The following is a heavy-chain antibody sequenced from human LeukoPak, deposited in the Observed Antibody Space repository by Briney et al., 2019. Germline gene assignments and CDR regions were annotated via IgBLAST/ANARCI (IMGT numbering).Heavy chain of an antibody. V-gene: IGHV3-21*01. CDR2: ISSSSSYT. CDR1: GFTLSSYS. J-gene: IGHJ4*02. D-gene: IGHD6-6*01. Sequence: GGSLRLSCAASGFTLSSYSMNWVRQAPGKGLEWVSSISSSSSYTYYADSVKGRFTISRDNAKNSLYLQMNSLRAEDTAVYYCARGRSAAPRGSDYWGQGTLVTVSS. CDR3: ARGRSAAPRGSDY.